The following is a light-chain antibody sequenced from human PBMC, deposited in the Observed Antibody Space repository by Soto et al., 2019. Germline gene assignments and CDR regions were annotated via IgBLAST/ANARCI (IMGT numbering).Light chain of an antibody. Sequence: DIVMTQSPESLAVSLGERATINCKSSQSVLSNSIAWYQQKPGQAPKLLIYWASTRESGVPDRFSGSRSGTDFTLTISSLQAEDVAVYYCQQYSSAPQTFGQGTKLEIK. J-gene: IGKJ2*01. CDR3: QQYSSAPQT. CDR2: WAS. V-gene: IGKV4-1*01. CDR1: QSVLSNS.